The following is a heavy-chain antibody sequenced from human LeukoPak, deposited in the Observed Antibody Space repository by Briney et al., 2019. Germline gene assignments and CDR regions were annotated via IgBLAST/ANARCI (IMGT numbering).Heavy chain of an antibody. CDR1: GFTFCDYD. D-gene: IGHD2-15*01. CDR2: FRSKANGGTT. Sequence: PGGSLRLSCTASGFTFCDYDMSWARQAPGKGLEWVGFFRSKANGGTTEYAASVKGRFTISRNDSKSIAYLQMNSLKTEDTAVYYCTRGGAARIDYWGQGTLVTVSS. V-gene: IGHV3-49*04. J-gene: IGHJ4*02. CDR3: TRGGAARIDY.